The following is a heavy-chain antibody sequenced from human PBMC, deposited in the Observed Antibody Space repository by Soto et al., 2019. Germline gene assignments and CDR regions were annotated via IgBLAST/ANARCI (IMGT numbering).Heavy chain of an antibody. CDR3: ARDFTTNYYNYGLDV. CDR1: GASVNNYY. Sequence: QVQLQQSGPGLVKPSETLSLICTVSGASVNNYYWSWIRQPAGGGLEGIGRVLTNGGANYNPSLKSRVTMSVDASKNQFSLNLGSVTAADTAVYFCARDFTTNYYNYGLDVWGQGTTVTVAS. V-gene: IGHV4-4*07. J-gene: IGHJ6*02. CDR2: VLTNGGA.